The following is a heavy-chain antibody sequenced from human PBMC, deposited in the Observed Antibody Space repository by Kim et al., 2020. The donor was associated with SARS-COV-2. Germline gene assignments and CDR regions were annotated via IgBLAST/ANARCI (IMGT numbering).Heavy chain of an antibody. Sequence: GGSLRLSCAASGFTFDDYAMHWVRQAPGKGLEWVSGISWNSGSIGYADSVKGRFTISRDNAKNSLYLQMNSLRAEDTALYYCAKQGGAFDIWGQGTMVTVSS. D-gene: IGHD1-26*01. J-gene: IGHJ3*02. CDR2: ISWNSGSI. V-gene: IGHV3-9*01. CDR1: GFTFDDYA. CDR3: AKQGGAFDI.